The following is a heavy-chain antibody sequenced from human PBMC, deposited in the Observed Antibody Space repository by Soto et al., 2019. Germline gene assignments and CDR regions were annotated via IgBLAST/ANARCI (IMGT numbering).Heavy chain of an antibody. CDR2: IYYSGST. J-gene: IGHJ4*02. D-gene: IGHD2-8*01. Sequence: PSETLSLTCTVSGGSIISGDYYWSWTRQPPGKGLEWIGYIYYSGSTYYNPSLKSRVTISVDTSKNQFSLKLSSVTAADTAVDYCARLMVYARVFDYWGQGTLVTVSA. V-gene: IGHV4-30-4*01. CDR1: GGSIISGDYY. CDR3: ARLMVYARVFDY.